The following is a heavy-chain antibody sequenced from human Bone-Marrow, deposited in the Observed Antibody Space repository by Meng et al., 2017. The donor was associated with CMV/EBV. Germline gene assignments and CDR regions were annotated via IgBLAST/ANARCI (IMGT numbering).Heavy chain of an antibody. CDR1: GYTFTSYD. D-gene: IGHD6-19*01. J-gene: IGHJ4*02. CDR2: MNPNSGNT. Sequence: ASVKVSCKASGYTFTSYDINWVRQATGQGLEWMGWMNPNSGNTGYAQKFQGRVTMTRNTSISTAYMELSSLRSEDTAVYYCERRYSYGLYYFDYWGQGTLVTVSS. CDR3: ERRYSYGLYYFDY. V-gene: IGHV1-8*01.